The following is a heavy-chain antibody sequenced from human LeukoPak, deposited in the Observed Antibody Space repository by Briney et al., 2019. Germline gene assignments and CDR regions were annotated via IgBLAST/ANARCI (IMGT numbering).Heavy chain of an antibody. D-gene: IGHD3-3*01. V-gene: IGHV4-34*01. J-gene: IGHJ4*02. CDR1: GGSFSGYY. CDR2: INHSGST. Sequence: SETLSLTCAVYGGSFSGYYWSWIRQPPGKGLEWIGEINHSGSTNYNPSLKSRVTISVDTSKNQFSLKLSSVTAADTAVYYRARGRSGYDFWSGSGRYFDYWGQGTLVTVSS. CDR3: ARGRSGYDFWSGSGRYFDY.